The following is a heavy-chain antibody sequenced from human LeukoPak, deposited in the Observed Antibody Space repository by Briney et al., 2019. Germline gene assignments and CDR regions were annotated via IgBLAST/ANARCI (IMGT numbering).Heavy chain of an antibody. CDR3: ARDQWGHDFWGGYYRHWFDP. CDR2: INTNTGNP. V-gene: IGHV7-4-1*02. J-gene: IGHJ5*02. D-gene: IGHD3-3*01. CDR1: GYTFTSYA. Sequence: GASVKVSCKASGYTFTSYAMNWVRQAPGQGLEWMGWINTNTGNPTYAQGFTGRFVFSLDTSVSAAYLQISSLKAEDTAVYYCARDQWGHDFWGGYYRHWFDPWGQGTLVTVSS.